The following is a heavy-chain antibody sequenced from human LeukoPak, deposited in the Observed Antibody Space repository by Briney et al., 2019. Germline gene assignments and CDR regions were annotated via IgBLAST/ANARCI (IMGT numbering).Heavy chain of an antibody. CDR1: GFTFSRYS. CDR3: ASSQTVVGLAFDI. J-gene: IGHJ3*02. Sequence: GGSLRLSCAASGFTFSRYSMNWVRQAPGKGLEWVSSISSSSSYIYYADSVKGRFTISRDNAKNSLYLQMNSLRAEDTAVYYCASSQTVVGLAFDIWGQGTMVTVSS. V-gene: IGHV3-21*01. CDR2: ISSSSSYI. D-gene: IGHD3-22*01.